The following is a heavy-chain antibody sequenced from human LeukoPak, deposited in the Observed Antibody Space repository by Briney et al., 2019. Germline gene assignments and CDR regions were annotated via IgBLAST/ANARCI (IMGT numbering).Heavy chain of an antibody. CDR2: TYYRSKWYT. Sequence: SQTLSLTCAISGDSVSINSSDWNWIRQSPSRGLEWLGRTYYRSKWYTYYAVSVKGRITIYPHPSKNQFSLHPNSVTPEDTAVYFCVRTIAGYNDYWGQGTLVTVSS. J-gene: IGHJ4*02. D-gene: IGHD2-2*02. CDR1: GDSVSINSSD. CDR3: VRTIAGYNDY. V-gene: IGHV6-1*01.